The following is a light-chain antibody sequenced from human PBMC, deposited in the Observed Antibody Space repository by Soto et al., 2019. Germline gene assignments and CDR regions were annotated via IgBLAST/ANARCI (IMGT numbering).Light chain of an antibody. CDR3: QQYGSSGT. J-gene: IGKJ1*01. CDR1: HIFSIIY. Sequence: VYTQSASSLSLSTGERATLSCRASHIFSIIYLAWYQQSPGQAPRLLSYGTSSRATGITDRFSGSGSGTEFTITISRLEPEDFAVYYCQQYGSSGTFGQGTKVDI. CDR2: GTS. V-gene: IGKV3-20*01.